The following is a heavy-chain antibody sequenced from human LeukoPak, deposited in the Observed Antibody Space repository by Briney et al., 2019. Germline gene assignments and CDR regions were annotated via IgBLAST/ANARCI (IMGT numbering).Heavy chain of an antibody. D-gene: IGHD2-15*01. Sequence: GGSLRLSCTASGFTFSSFAMHWVRQAPGKGLEWVSLITNSGVTTHYADSVKGHFTISRDNSRSTLYLQLNSLRADDTALYYCAKARLYCSSGTCSDHPATLTGMDVWGQGTTVTVSS. CDR1: GFTFSSFA. J-gene: IGHJ6*02. V-gene: IGHV3-23*01. CDR2: ITNSGVTT. CDR3: AKARLYCSSGTCSDHPATLTGMDV.